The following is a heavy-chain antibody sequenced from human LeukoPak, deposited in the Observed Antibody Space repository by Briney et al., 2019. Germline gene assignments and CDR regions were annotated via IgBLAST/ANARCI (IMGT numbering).Heavy chain of an antibody. CDR1: GFTFSSYA. V-gene: IGHV3-30-3*01. J-gene: IGHJ6*02. CDR3: AMGYYYYGMDV. D-gene: IGHD1-26*01. Sequence: PGRSLRLSCAASGFTFSSYAMHWVRQAPGKGLEWVAVISYDGSNKYYADSVKGRFTISRDNSKNTLYLQMNSLRAEDTAVYYCAMGYYYYGMDVWGQGTTVTVSS. CDR2: ISYDGSNK.